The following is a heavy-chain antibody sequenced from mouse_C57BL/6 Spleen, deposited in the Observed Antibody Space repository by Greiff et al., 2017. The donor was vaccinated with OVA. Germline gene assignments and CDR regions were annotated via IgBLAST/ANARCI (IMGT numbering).Heavy chain of an antibody. V-gene: IGHV1-53*01. Sequence: VQLQQPGTELVKPGASVKLSCEASGYTFTSYWMHWVKQRPGQGLEWIGNINPSNGGTNYNEKFKSKATLTVDKSSSTAYMQLSSLTSEDSAVYYCARSVGVPTAYFDYWGQGTTLTVSS. CDR1: GYTFTSYW. CDR2: INPSNGGT. D-gene: IGHD1-2*01. CDR3: ARSVGVPTAYFDY. J-gene: IGHJ2*01.